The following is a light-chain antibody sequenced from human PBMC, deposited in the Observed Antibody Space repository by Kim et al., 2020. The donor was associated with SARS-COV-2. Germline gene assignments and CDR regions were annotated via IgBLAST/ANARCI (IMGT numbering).Light chain of an antibody. CDR2: KAS. CDR1: QSISSW. V-gene: IGKV1-5*03. J-gene: IGKJ2*01. Sequence: DIQMTQSPSTLSASVGDRVTITCRASQSISSWLAWYQQKPGKAPKLLIQKASTLERGVPSRFSGSGSGTEFTLTVSSLQPDDFATYYCQHYNNYPVTFGQGTKLEI. CDR3: QHYNNYPVT.